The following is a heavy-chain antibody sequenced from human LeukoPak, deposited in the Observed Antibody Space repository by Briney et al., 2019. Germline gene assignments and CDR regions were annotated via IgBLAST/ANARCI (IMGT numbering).Heavy chain of an antibody. CDR2: IIPILGIA. CDR3: ARDHSNHAFDI. CDR1: GGTFSSYA. V-gene: IGHV1-69*04. D-gene: IGHD4-11*01. J-gene: IGHJ3*02. Sequence: SVKVSCKASGGTFSSYAISWVRQAPGQGLEWMGRIIPILGIANYAQKFQGRVTITAGKSTSTAYMELSSLGSEDTAVYYCARDHSNHAFDIWSQGTMVTVSS.